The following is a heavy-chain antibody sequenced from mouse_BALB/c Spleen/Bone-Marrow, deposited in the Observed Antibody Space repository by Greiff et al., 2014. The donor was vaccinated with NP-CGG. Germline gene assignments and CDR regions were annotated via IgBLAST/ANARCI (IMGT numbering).Heavy chain of an antibody. J-gene: IGHJ4*01. CDR2: IDPANGNT. CDR1: GFNIKDTY. CDR3: GRYYYGTYGDYWAMDY. D-gene: IGHD1-1*01. V-gene: IGHV14-3*02. Sequence: DVHLVESGAELVKPGASVKLSCTASGFNIKDTYIYWVRQRPEQGLEWIGRIDPANGNTKYDPKFQGKATITADTSSNTAYLQLSSLTSEDTAVYYCGRYYYGTYGDYWAMDYWGQGTSVTVSS.